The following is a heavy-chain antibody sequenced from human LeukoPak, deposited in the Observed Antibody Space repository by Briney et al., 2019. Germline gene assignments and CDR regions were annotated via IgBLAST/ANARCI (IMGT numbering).Heavy chain of an antibody. Sequence: GGSLRLSCAASGFTFSSYGMHWVRQAPGKGLEGVAVISYDGSNKYYADSVKGRFTISRDNSKNTLYLQINTLRAEDTAVYYCANPSFYDSSGGPFDIWGQGTMVTVSS. V-gene: IGHV3-30*18. J-gene: IGHJ3*02. CDR2: ISYDGSNK. D-gene: IGHD3-22*01. CDR3: ANPSFYDSSGGPFDI. CDR1: GFTFSSYG.